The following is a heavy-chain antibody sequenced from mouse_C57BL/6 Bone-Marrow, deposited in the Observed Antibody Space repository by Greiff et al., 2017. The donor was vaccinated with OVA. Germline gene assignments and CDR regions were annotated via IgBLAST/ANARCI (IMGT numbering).Heavy chain of an antibody. CDR1: GFTFSDYY. J-gene: IGHJ1*03. CDR2: INYDGSST. Sequence: DVMLVESEGGLVQPGSSMKLSCTASGFTFSDYYMAWVRQVPEKGLEWVANINYDGSSTYYLDSLKSRFIISRDNAKNILYLQMSSLKSEDTATYYCAREGDYDYDRDWYFDVWGTGTTVTVSS. V-gene: IGHV5-16*01. CDR3: AREGDYDYDRDWYFDV. D-gene: IGHD2-4*01.